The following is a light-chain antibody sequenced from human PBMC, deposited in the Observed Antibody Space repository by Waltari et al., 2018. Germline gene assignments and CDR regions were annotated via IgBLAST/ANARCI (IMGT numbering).Light chain of an antibody. V-gene: IGKV3-11*01. J-gene: IGKJ4*01. CDR1: QSVGTY. Sequence: EIVLTQSPAILSFSPGESATLSCRASQSVGTYLACYQRRHGQSPRLLIYDASYRATGIPARFSGSGSETDFTLTSSSLQPEDFAVYYCQQRRNWPLTFGGGTRVQI. CDR3: QQRRNWPLT. CDR2: DAS.